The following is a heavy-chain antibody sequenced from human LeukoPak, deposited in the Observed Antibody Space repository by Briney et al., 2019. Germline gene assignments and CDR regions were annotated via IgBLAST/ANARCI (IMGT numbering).Heavy chain of an antibody. V-gene: IGHV3-7*01. Sequence: GALRLSCAASGFTFRNYGMSWVRQAPGKGLEWVANIKQDGSEKYYVDSVKGRFTISRDNAKNSLYLQMNSLRAEDTAVYYCASQAIAAAGYNWFDPWGQGTLVTVSS. CDR3: ASQAIAAAGYNWFDP. J-gene: IGHJ5*02. D-gene: IGHD6-13*01. CDR1: GFTFRNYG. CDR2: IKQDGSEK.